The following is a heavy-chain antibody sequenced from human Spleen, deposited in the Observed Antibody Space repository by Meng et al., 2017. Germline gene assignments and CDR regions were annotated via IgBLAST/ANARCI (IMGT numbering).Heavy chain of an antibody. J-gene: IGHJ2*01. D-gene: IGHD1-26*01. CDR1: GFTFSNFG. CDR3: AKDQRGTGRWYLDL. Sequence: GESLKISCAASGFTFSNFGMYWVRQAPGKGLEWVALIWFDGNNKNYADSVKGRFTISRDNSKNTLYLQMNSLRAEDTAVYYCAKDQRGTGRWYLDLWGRGALVTVSS. CDR2: IWFDGNNK. V-gene: IGHV3-33*06.